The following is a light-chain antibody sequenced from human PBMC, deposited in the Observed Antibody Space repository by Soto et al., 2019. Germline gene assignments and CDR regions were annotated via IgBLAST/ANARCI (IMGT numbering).Light chain of an antibody. Sequence: EIVLTQSPGTLSLSPGERATLSCRASQSVSSSYLAWYQQKPGQAPRLLIYGASSRATGIPDRFSGSGSGTDFTLTISRLEPEDCAVDYCQQYGSSLTFSGGTKVEIK. CDR2: GAS. V-gene: IGKV3-20*01. CDR1: QSVSSSY. J-gene: IGKJ4*01. CDR3: QQYGSSLT.